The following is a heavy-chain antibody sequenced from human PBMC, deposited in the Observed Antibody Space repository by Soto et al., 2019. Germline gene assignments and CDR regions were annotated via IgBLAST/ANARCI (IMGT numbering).Heavy chain of an antibody. Sequence: GGSLRLSCAASGFTFNNYWMHWVRQAAEKGPEWVASISNNGDTAYYADSVKGRFTISRGNSENTLYLQMNGLRADDTALYFCAKSRVFIGAIVTLLDSWGQGTQVTVSS. V-gene: IGHV3-23*01. D-gene: IGHD3-16*02. CDR1: GFTFNNYW. J-gene: IGHJ4*02. CDR2: ISNNGDTA. CDR3: AKSRVFIGAIVTLLDS.